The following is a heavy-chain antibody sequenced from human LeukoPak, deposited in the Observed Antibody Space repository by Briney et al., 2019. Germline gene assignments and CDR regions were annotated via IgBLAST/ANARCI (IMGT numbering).Heavy chain of an antibody. CDR3: AKDRSSTSPPSAPVRDY. CDR2: FSCSGGST. Sequence: GGALRLSCWASGFTFSSYAMSWGRQAPGKGLEWVSAFSCSGGSTYYADSVKGRVTISSDHSKNTLYLQMNSLRAEDTAVYYCAKDRSSTSPPSAPVRDYWGQGTLVTVSS. J-gene: IGHJ4*02. CDR1: GFTFSSYA. D-gene: IGHD2-2*01. V-gene: IGHV3-23*01.